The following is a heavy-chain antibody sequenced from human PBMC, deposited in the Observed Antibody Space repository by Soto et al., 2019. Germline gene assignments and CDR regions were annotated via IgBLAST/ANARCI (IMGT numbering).Heavy chain of an antibody. CDR1: GYTFTRYA. CDR2: INSGRGGT. CDR3: ARESGSTPNFDY. Sequence: QVQLVQSGAEVKSPGASVKVSCEASGYTFTRYALHWVRQAPGQSLEWMGWINSGRGGTKYSQKFQGRVTITRDTSATTAYMELSSLTSDDTAVYYCARESGSTPNFDYWGQGTLFTVSS. V-gene: IGHV1-3*01. J-gene: IGHJ4*02.